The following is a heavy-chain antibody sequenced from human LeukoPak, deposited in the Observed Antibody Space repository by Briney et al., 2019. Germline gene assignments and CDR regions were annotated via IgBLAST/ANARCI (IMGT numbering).Heavy chain of an antibody. J-gene: IGHJ4*02. CDR1: GFPFSSYG. CDR3: ARRAAAAGFDY. V-gene: IGHV3-33*01. Sequence: GRSLRLSCAASGFPFSSYGMHWVRQAPGKGLEWVAVIWYDGSNIYYADSVKGRFTISRDNSKNTLYLQMNSLRAEDTAVYYCARRAAAAGFDYWGQGTLVTVSS. CDR2: IWYDGSNI. D-gene: IGHD6-13*01.